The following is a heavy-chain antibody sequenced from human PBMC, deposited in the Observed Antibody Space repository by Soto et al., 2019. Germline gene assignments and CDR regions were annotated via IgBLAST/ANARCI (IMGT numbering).Heavy chain of an antibody. CDR1: GYTFTSYD. CDR3: ARGQLYCSGGSCYSIDAFDI. D-gene: IGHD2-15*01. Sequence: GASVKVSCKASGYTFTSYDINWVRQATGQGLEWMGWMNPNSGNTGYAQKFQGRVTMTRNTSISTAYMELSSLRSEDTAVYYCARGQLYCSGGSCYSIDAFDIWGQGTMVTVS. V-gene: IGHV1-8*01. CDR2: MNPNSGNT. J-gene: IGHJ3*02.